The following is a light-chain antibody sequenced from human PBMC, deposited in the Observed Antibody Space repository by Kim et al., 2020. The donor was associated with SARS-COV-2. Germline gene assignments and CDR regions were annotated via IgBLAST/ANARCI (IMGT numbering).Light chain of an antibody. J-gene: IGLJ1*01. V-gene: IGLV2-23*02. CDR2: EVS. CDR3: CSYAGRNIYV. Sequence: LTQPASVSASPGQSITISCTGTSSDVGNYNLVSWYQQHPGKAPKVMIYEVSKRPSWVSDRFSGSKSANMASLTISGLQTEDEADYYCCSYAGRNIYVFGTGTKVTVL. CDR1: SSDVGNYNL.